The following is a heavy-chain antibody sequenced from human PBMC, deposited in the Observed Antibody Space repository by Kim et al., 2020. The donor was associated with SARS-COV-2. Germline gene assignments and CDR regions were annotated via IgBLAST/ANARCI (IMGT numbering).Heavy chain of an antibody. Sequence: GGSLRLSCAASGFTFSSYGMHWVRQAPGKGLEWVAVISYDGSNKYYADSVKGRFTISRDNSKNTLYLQMNSLRAEDTAVYYCAKDRVFGWLYPNWFDPWGQGTLVTVSS. J-gene: IGHJ5*02. V-gene: IGHV3-30*18. CDR2: ISYDGSNK. CDR3: AKDRVFGWLYPNWFDP. CDR1: GFTFSSYG. D-gene: IGHD6-19*01.